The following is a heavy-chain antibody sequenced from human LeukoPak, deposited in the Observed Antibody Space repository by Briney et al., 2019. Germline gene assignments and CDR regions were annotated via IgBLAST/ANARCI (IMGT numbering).Heavy chain of an antibody. D-gene: IGHD1-26*01. J-gene: IGHJ4*02. CDR3: ARERVGATTPFDY. V-gene: IGHV3-11*01. CDR2: ISSSGSTI. CDR1: GFTFSDYY. Sequence: GGSLRLSCSASGFTFSDYYMSWIRQAPGKGLEWVSYISSSGSTIYYADSVKGRFTISRDNAKNSLYLQMNSLRAEDTAVYYCARERVGATTPFDYWGQGTLVTVSS.